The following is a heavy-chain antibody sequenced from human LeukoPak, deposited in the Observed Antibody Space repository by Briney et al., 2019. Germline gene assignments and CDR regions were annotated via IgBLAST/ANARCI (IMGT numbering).Heavy chain of an antibody. CDR1: GGSISSSNYF. CDR2: IYYSGST. D-gene: IGHD4/OR15-4a*01. Sequence: SETLSLTCTVSGGSISSSNYFWGWIRQPPGKGLEWIGSIYYSGSTYYTPSLNSRVTISVDTSKNQFSLKLSSVTAADTAVYYCASSVSGALNWFDPWGQGTLVTVSS. J-gene: IGHJ5*02. CDR3: ASSVSGALNWFDP. V-gene: IGHV4-39*01.